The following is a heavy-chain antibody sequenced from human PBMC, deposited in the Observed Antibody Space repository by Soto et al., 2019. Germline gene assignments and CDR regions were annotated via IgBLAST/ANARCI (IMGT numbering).Heavy chain of an antibody. Sequence: GGSLRLSCAASGFTFNSCVMSWVRQAPGKGLEWVSAISGSGGSTYYADSVKGRFTISRDNSKNTLYLQMNSLRAEDTAVYYCAKFSGDYYDSSGYYSDWYFDLWGRGTLVTVSS. D-gene: IGHD3-22*01. J-gene: IGHJ2*01. CDR3: AKFSGDYYDSSGYYSDWYFDL. V-gene: IGHV3-23*01. CDR1: GFTFNSCV. CDR2: ISGSGGST.